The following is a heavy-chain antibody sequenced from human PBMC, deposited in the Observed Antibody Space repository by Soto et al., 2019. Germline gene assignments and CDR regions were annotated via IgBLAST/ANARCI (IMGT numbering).Heavy chain of an antibody. CDR2: ISAYNGNT. V-gene: IGHV1-18*01. Sequence: ASVKVSCKASGYTFTSYGISWVRQAPGQGLEWMGWISAYNGNTNYAQKLQGRVTMTTDTSTSTAYMELRSLRSDDTAVYYCAWANPSYYDFRDYYFDYWGQGTLVTVSP. CDR3: AWANPSYYDFRDYYFDY. CDR1: GYTFTSYG. D-gene: IGHD3-3*01. J-gene: IGHJ4*02.